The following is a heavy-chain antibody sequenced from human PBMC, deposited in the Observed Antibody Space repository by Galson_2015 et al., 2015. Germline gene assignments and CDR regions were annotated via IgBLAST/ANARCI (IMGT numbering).Heavy chain of an antibody. CDR3: AKVMYDFWSGYPDY. V-gene: IGHV3-23*01. CDR1: GFTFSSYA. D-gene: IGHD3-3*01. Sequence: SLRLSCAASGFTFSSYAMSWVRQAPGTGLEWVSAISGSGGSTYYADSVKGRFTISRDNSKNTLYLQMNSLRAEDTAVYYCAKVMYDFWSGYPDYWGQGTLVTVSS. CDR2: ISGSGGST. J-gene: IGHJ4*02.